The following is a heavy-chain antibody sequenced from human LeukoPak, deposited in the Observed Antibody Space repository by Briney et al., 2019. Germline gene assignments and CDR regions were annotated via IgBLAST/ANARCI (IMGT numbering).Heavy chain of an antibody. CDR1: GGSISSSGYY. J-gene: IGHJ4*02. V-gene: IGHV4-61*05. D-gene: IGHD3/OR15-3a*01. Sequence: SETLSLTCIVSGGSISSSGYYWGWIRQPPGKGLEWIGYIYYSGSINYNPSLKSRVTISVDTSKNQFSLKLSSVTAADTAVYYCARQTGSGLFILPGGQGTLVTVSS. CDR3: ARQTGSGLFILP. CDR2: IYYSGSI.